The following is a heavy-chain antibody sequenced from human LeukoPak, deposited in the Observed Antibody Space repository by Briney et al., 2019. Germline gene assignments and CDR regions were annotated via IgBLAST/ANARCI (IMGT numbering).Heavy chain of an antibody. V-gene: IGHV4-39*01. Sequence: SETLSLTCTVSGGSISSSSYYWGWIRQPPGKGLEWIGSIYYSGSTYYNPSLKSRVTISVDTSKNQFSLKLSSVTAADTAVYYCARRLSVGRRFYYYYYYVDVWGKGTTVTVSS. CDR3: ARRLSVGRRFYYYYYYVDV. CDR1: GGSISSSSYY. CDR2: IYYSGST. D-gene: IGHD4-17*01. J-gene: IGHJ6*03.